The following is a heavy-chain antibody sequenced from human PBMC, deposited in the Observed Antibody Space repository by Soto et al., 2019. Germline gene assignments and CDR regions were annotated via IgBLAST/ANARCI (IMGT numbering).Heavy chain of an antibody. D-gene: IGHD2-15*01. Sequence: QVQLQESGPGLVKSSETLSLTCTVSGGSVNSEHYYWNWIRQPPGKGLEWIGYFYYTGSTNYTPSRERRLTRYVDMSKNPVPLKLSSGTAADTAVYYWAGGTDGRKVAYWGQGTLVTVSS. V-gene: IGHV4-61*03. CDR1: GGSVNSEHYY. CDR3: AGGTDGRKVAY. J-gene: IGHJ4*02. CDR2: FYYTGST.